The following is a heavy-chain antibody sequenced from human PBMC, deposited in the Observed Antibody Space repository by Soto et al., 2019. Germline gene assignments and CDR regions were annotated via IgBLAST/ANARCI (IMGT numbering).Heavy chain of an antibody. J-gene: IGHJ4*02. D-gene: IGHD6-13*01. Sequence: SDSVKGRFTISRDNSRSTLYLEMSSLRPEDTAVYYCANGLFQDCSTCFPFDYWGQGTLVTVSS. V-gene: IGHV3-30*15. CDR3: ANGLFQDCSTCFPFDY.